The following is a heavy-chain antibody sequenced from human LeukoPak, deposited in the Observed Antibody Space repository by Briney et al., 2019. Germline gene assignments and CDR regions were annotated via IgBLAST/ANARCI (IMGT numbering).Heavy chain of an antibody. D-gene: IGHD3-10*01. CDR2: ISSSSSYI. Sequence: GGSLRLSCAASGFTFSSYSMNWVRQAPGKGLEWVSSISSSSSYIYYADSVKGRFTISRDNAKNSLYLQMNSLRAEDTAVYYCARGEVRGVIITYGMDVWGQGTTVTVSS. CDR3: ARGEVRGVIITYGMDV. J-gene: IGHJ6*02. CDR1: GFTFSSYS. V-gene: IGHV3-21*01.